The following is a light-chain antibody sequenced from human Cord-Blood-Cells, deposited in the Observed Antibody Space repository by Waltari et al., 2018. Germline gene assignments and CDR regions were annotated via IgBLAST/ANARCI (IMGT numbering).Light chain of an antibody. CDR3: SAWDRSLSAWV. CDR1: SNNVGNQG. J-gene: IGLJ3*02. V-gene: IGLV10-54*01. Sequence: QAGLTQPPSVSKGLRQTATLTCTGNSNNVGNQGAAWLQQHQGHPPKLLSYRNNNRPSGISERLSASRSGNTASLTITGLQPEEEADYYCSAWDRSLSAWVFGGGTKLTVL. CDR2: RNN.